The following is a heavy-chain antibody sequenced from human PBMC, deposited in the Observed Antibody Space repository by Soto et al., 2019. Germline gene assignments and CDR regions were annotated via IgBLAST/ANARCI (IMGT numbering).Heavy chain of an antibody. D-gene: IGHD3-3*01. Sequence: QVQLQESGPGLVKPSQTLSLTCTVSGGSISSGGYYWSWIRQHPGKGLEWIGYIYYSGSTYYNPSLKSRVTISVDTSKNQFSLKLSSVTVADTAVYYCARDSGDFWSGSRAFDIWGQGTMVTVSS. V-gene: IGHV4-31*03. CDR2: IYYSGST. CDR1: GGSISSGGYY. CDR3: ARDSGDFWSGSRAFDI. J-gene: IGHJ3*02.